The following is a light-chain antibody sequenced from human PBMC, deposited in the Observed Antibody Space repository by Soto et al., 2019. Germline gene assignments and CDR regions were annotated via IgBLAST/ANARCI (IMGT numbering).Light chain of an antibody. CDR2: EVS. Sequence: QSALTQPASVSGSPGQSIAISCTGTSSDIGSYNYVSWYQQHPGKAPKLMIHEVSNRPSGVSDRFSGSKSGNTASLTISGLQADDEADYYCSSHTTYSTRVFGTGTKSPS. CDR1: SSDIGSYNY. V-gene: IGLV2-14*01. J-gene: IGLJ1*01. CDR3: SSHTTYSTRV.